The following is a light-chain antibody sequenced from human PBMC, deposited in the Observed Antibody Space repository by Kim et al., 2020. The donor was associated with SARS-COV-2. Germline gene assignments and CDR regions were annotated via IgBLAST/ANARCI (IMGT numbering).Light chain of an antibody. Sequence: QSVLTQPPSASGTPGQRVTISCSGSSSNIGSNYVYWYQQLPGTAPKLLIYRNNQRPSGVPDRFSGSKSGTSAFLAISGLRSEDEADYYCAAWDDSLSALFGGGTQLTVL. CDR1: SSNIGSNY. J-gene: IGLJ3*02. V-gene: IGLV1-47*01. CDR3: AAWDDSLSAL. CDR2: RNN.